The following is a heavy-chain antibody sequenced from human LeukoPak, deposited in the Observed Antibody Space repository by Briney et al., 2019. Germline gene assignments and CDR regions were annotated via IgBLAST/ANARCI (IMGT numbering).Heavy chain of an antibody. V-gene: IGHV3-21*01. D-gene: IGHD4-17*01. CDR1: GFTFSSYS. CDR3: ARSFYGDHDC. J-gene: IGHJ4*02. Sequence: PGGSLRLSCAASGFTFSSYSMNWVRQAPGKGLEWVSSISSSSSYIYYADSVKGRFTISRDNAKNSLYLQMNSLRVEDTAVYFCARSFYGDHDCWGQGTLVTVSS. CDR2: ISSSSSYI.